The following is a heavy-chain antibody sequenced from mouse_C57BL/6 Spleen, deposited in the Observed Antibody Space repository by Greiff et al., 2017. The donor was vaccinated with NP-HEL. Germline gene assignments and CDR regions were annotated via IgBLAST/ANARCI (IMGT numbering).Heavy chain of an antibody. CDR1: GYAFSSYW. V-gene: IGHV1-80*01. D-gene: IGHD1-1*01. CDR3: ARWGTTVVATPFDV. CDR2: IYPGDGDT. Sequence: VQLQQSGAELVKPGASVKISCKASGYAFSSYWMNWVKQRPGKGLEWIRQIYPGDGDTNYNGKFKGKATLTADKSSSTAYMQLSSLTSEDSAVYFCARWGTTVVATPFDVWGTGTTVTVSS. J-gene: IGHJ1*03.